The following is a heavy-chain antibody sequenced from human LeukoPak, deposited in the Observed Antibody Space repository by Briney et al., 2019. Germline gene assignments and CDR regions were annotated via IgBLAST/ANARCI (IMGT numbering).Heavy chain of an antibody. CDR2: IKSKTDGGTT. CDR1: GFTFSNAW. J-gene: IGHJ4*02. CDR3: TTGGSGYDFWSGNWVPLSPMSLDY. V-gene: IGHV3-15*01. Sequence: GGSLRLSCAASGFTFSNAWMSWVRQAPGKGLEWVGRIKSKTDGGTTDYVAPVKGRFTISRDDSKNTLYLQMNSLKTEDTAVYYCTTGGSGYDFWSGNWVPLSPMSLDYWGQGTLVTVSS. D-gene: IGHD3-3*01.